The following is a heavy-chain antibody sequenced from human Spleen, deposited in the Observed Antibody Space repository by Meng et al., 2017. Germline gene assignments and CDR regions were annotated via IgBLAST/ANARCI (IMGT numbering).Heavy chain of an antibody. Sequence: VQLVESGGGVVPPERSLRLSCAASGFIFSFYGMHWVRQPPGKGLEWVAAVSHDGNFKYYAESVKGRFTISRDNSRNTLFLQMYSLRGDDTAIYYCARQTTGSYYDSWGQGTLVTVSS. D-gene: IGHD1-26*01. CDR2: VSHDGNFK. CDR3: ARQTTGSYYDS. J-gene: IGHJ5*01. CDR1: GFIFSFYG. V-gene: IGHV3-30*03.